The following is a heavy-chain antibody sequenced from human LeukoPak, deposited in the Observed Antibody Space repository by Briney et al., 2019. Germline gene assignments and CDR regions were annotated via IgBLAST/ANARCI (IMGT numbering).Heavy chain of an antibody. V-gene: IGHV3-48*03. D-gene: IGHD3-10*02. Sequence: GGSLRLSCAASGFSFSTYNMNWVRQAPGKGLEWASYISSSGSTIYYADSVKGRFTISRDNAKNSLYLQMNSLRAEDTAVYYCAELGITMIGGVWGKGTTVTISS. CDR3: AELGITMIGGV. J-gene: IGHJ6*04. CDR2: ISSSGSTI. CDR1: GFSFSTYN.